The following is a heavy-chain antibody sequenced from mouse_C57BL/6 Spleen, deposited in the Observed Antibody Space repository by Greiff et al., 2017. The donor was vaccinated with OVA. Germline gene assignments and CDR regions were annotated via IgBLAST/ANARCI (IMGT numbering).Heavy chain of an antibody. D-gene: IGHD1-1*01. V-gene: IGHV1-42*01. J-gene: IGHJ3*01. CDR2: INPSTGGT. Sequence: VQLQQSGPELVKPGASVKISCKASGYSFTGYYMNWVKQSPEKSLEWIGEINPSTGGTTYNQKFKAKATLTVDKSSSTAYMQLKSLTSDDSAVYYVARGDYGSLFAYWGQGTLVTVSA. CDR3: ARGDYGSLFAY. CDR1: GYSFTGYY.